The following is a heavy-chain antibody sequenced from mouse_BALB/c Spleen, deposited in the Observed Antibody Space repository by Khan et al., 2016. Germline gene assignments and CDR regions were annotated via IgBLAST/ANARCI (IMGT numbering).Heavy chain of an antibody. CDR2: ISYSGSI. V-gene: IGHV3-8*02. CDR1: GDAITSGY. J-gene: IGHJ2*01. D-gene: IGHD4-1*01. Sequence: EVKLLESGPSLVKPSQTLSLTCSVTGDAITSGYWNWIRKFPENKLEFMGYISYSGSIYYNPSLKSRISITRETSKNQYYLQVTSVTAEDTATYYCAGWVGRDSGIDYWGQGTTLTVSS. CDR3: AGWVGRDSGIDY.